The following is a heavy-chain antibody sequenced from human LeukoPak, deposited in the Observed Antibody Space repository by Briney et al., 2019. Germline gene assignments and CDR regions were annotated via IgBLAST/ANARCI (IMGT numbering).Heavy chain of an antibody. CDR3: ARVKTGTYYMDV. CDR1: GFTFSSYG. Sequence: PGRSLRLSCAASGFTFSSYGMHWVRQAPGKGLEWVAVIWYDGSNKYYADSVKGRFTISRDNSKNTLYLQMNSLRAEDTAVYYCARVKTGTYYMDVWGKGTTVTVSS. D-gene: IGHD1-7*01. V-gene: IGHV3-33*01. CDR2: IWYDGSNK. J-gene: IGHJ6*03.